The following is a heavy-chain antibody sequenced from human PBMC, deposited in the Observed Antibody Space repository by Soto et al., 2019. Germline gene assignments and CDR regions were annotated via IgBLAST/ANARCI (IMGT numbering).Heavy chain of an antibody. V-gene: IGHV3-21*01. CDR3: ARASEYKLLDYYYYNMDV. CDR1: GFTFSSYS. Sequence: EVQLLESGGGLVKPGGYRRLSCAASGFTFSSYSMNWVRHAPGKGLEWVSSISSSSSYIYYADSVKGRFTITRDNAKNSLYLQQNSLRPEDTALYYCARASEYKLLDYYYYNMDVWGKGTMVSVSS. J-gene: IGHJ6*03. D-gene: IGHD2-2*01. CDR2: ISSSSSYI.